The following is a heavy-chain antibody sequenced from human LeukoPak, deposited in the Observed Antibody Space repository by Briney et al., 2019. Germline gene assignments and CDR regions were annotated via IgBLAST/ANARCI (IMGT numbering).Heavy chain of an antibody. Sequence: SVKVFCKASGGTFSSYAISWVRQAPGQGLEWVGRIIPIFGSANYAQKFQGRVTIPTDESTNTVYMELSSLRSEDTDVYYCARDSAPQQQYVLRYFDYWGEGTLVTVSS. CDR2: IIPIFGSA. CDR1: GGTFSSYA. D-gene: IGHD6-13*01. J-gene: IGHJ4*02. CDR3: ARDSAPQQQYVLRYFDY. V-gene: IGHV1-69*05.